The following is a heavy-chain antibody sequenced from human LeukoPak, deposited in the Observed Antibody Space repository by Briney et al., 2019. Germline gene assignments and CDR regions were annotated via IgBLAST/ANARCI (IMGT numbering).Heavy chain of an antibody. CDR1: GFTFSSYG. J-gene: IGHJ4*02. CDR2: ISYDGSNK. V-gene: IGHV3-30*03. CDR3: ATLVVTARVGY. D-gene: IGHD2-21*02. Sequence: GRSLRLSCAASGFTFSSYGMHWVRQAPGKGLEWVAVISYDGSNKYYADSVKGRFTISRDNSKNTLYLQMNSLRAEDTAVYYCATLVVTARVGYWGQGTLVTVSS.